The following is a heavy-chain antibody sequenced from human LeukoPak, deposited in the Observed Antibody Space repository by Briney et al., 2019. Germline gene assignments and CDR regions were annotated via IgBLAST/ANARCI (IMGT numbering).Heavy chain of an antibody. V-gene: IGHV4-59*12. J-gene: IGHJ4*02. CDR1: GGSISGYY. CDR3: ARGIQLWLQDY. D-gene: IGHD5-18*01. CDR2: IYYSGST. Sequence: PSETLSLTCSVSGGSISGYYWSWSRQPPGKGVEWIGYIYYSGSTYYNPSLKSRVTISVDTSKNQFSLKLSSVTAADTAVYYCARGIQLWLQDYWGQGTLVTVSS.